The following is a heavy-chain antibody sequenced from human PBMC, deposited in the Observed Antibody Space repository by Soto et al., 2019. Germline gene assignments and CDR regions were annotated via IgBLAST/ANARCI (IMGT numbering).Heavy chain of an antibody. V-gene: IGHV3-23*01. CDR2: VPANGGST. D-gene: IGHD2-21*02. CDR1: GFTFSVYA. CDR3: ASLGVGDWANYYYYYGMDV. Sequence: EVQLLESGGGFVQPGGSLRLSCAATGFTFSVYAMTWVRQAPGKGLEWVPAVPANGGSTYSADSVKGRFTISRDNSKTTLFLQMTSLRAEDTAVYYCASLGVGDWANYYYYYGMDVWGQGTTVTVSS. J-gene: IGHJ6*02.